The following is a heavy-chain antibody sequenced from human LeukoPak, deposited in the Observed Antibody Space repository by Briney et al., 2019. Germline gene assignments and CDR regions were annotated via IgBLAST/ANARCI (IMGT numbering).Heavy chain of an antibody. D-gene: IGHD2-15*01. CDR1: GDSISNGVFY. CDR2: FSASAYS. CDR3: ARDNRYCIGGYCSNWFDP. V-gene: IGHV4-61*02. J-gene: IGHJ5*02. Sequence: SESLSLTCTVSGDSISNGVFYWSWIRQPAGQGLEWIGRFSASAYSTYNPSLTCRLSISIYTSTNQFSMKLSSVTAADTAVDYFARDNRYCIGGYCSNWFDPWGQETGVTVSS.